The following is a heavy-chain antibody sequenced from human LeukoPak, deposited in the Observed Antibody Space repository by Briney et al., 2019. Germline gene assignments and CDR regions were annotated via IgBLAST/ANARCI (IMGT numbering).Heavy chain of an antibody. CDR3: ARGGARGSGSYFYSVY. CDR1: VGTFSSYA. D-gene: IGHD3-10*01. CDR2: IIPILGIA. V-gene: IGHV1-69*04. Sequence: SVKVSCKASVGTFSSYAVSWVRQAPGQGLEWMGRIIPILGIANYAQKFQGRVTITADKSTSTAYMELSSLRSEDTAVYYCARGGARGSGSYFYSVYWGQGTLVTVSS. J-gene: IGHJ4*02.